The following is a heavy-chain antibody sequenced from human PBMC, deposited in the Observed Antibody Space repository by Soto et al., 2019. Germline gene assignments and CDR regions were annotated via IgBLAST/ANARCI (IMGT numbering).Heavy chain of an antibody. CDR1: GYSISSGYY. J-gene: IGHJ4*02. Sequence: ETLSLTCAVSGYSISSGYYWGWIRQPPGKGLEWVGIIYHSGSTYYNPPLKSRVTISVETSKNQFSLKLSSVTAADTAVYYCASGTYYLGYWGQGTLVTVSS. D-gene: IGHD1-26*01. CDR3: ASGTYYLGY. V-gene: IGHV4-38-2*01. CDR2: IYHSGST.